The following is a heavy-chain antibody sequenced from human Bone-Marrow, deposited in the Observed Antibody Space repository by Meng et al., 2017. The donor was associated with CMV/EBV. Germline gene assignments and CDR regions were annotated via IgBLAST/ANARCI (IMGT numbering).Heavy chain of an antibody. CDR1: GFTFRSYW. J-gene: IGHJ4*02. CDR2: IKQDGSEK. D-gene: IGHD2-2*01. CDR3: ARESHCSSTSCYLGFFDY. V-gene: IGHV3-7*01. Sequence: GESLKISCGASGFTFRSYWMSWVRQAPGKGLEWVANIKQDGSEKYYVDSVKGRFTVSRDNTKNSVYLQMNSLRAEDTAVYYCARESHCSSTSCYLGFFDYWGQGTLVTVSS.